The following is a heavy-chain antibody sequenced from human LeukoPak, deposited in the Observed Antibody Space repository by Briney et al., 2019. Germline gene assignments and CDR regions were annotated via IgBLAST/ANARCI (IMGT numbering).Heavy chain of an antibody. CDR2: IRSSGTST. J-gene: IGHJ3*02. CDR1: GFTFSSFS. V-gene: IGHV3-48*01. CDR3: ARDGGWATAPDAFDI. D-gene: IGHD2-21*02. Sequence: GGSLRLSCAASGFTFSSFSMNWVRRAPGKGLEWVSYIRSSGTSTDYTGSVKGRFAISRDNSKNTLYLQMNSLRAEDTAVYYCARDGGWATAPDAFDIWGQGTMVTVSS.